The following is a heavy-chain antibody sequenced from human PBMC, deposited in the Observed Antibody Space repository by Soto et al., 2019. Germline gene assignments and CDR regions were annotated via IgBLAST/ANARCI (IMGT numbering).Heavy chain of an antibody. CDR3: ARWGTTGGLDV. CDR2: TSYDGSNK. D-gene: IGHD3-16*01. J-gene: IGHJ4*02. V-gene: IGHV3-30*19. Sequence: QVQLVESGGGVVQPGTSLRLSCVGSGFTFRSYVIHWVRQAPGKGLEWVALTSYDGSNKYYDDSGKGRFTISRDNSRNTVDLQRASLRLEDTALYYCARWGTTGGLDVWGQGTLVSVSS. CDR1: GFTFRSYV.